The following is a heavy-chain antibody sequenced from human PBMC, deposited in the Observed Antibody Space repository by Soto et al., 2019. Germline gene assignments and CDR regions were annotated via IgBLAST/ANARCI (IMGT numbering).Heavy chain of an antibody. Sequence: EVQLVESGGGLVQPGGSQRLSCAASGFTFSDHYMDWVRQAPGKGLEWVGRIRNKANSYTTDYAASLKGRFTISRDDSKDSLYLQMNSLKAEDTAIYVCARDSGKGAYFDYWGHGTLATVSS. V-gene: IGHV3-72*01. CDR3: ARDSGKGAYFDY. J-gene: IGHJ4*01. CDR1: GFTFSDHY. D-gene: IGHD5-12*01. CDR2: IRNKANSYTT.